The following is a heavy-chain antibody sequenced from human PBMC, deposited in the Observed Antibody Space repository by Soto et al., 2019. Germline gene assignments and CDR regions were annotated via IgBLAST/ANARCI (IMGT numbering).Heavy chain of an antibody. CDR2: ISNDGSNT. Sequence: QVQLVESGGGVVLPGRSLRLSCAASGFTFSTFAMNWVRQAPGKGLEWVAFISNDGSNTYYAGSVKGRFTISRDNSQNTLYLQMNSLRAEDTAVYYCARDRDTAMVPYFDYWGQGTLVTVSS. CDR1: GFTFSTFA. J-gene: IGHJ4*02. D-gene: IGHD5-18*01. V-gene: IGHV3-30-3*01. CDR3: ARDRDTAMVPYFDY.